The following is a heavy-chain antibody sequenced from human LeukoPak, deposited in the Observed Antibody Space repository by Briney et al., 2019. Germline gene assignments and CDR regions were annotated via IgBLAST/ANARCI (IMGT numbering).Heavy chain of an antibody. CDR2: LYASGTT. Sequence: GGSLRLSCAASGFGVSVNYMSWVRQAPGKGLEWVSVLYASGTTKYADSVKGRLTISRDNSKNTLFLQMSSLRAEDTALYYCAKEGLRTAMVTYYYSMDVWGQGTTVTVSS. J-gene: IGHJ6*02. V-gene: IGHV3-53*01. CDR3: AKEGLRTAMVTYYYSMDV. CDR1: GFGVSVNY. D-gene: IGHD5-18*01.